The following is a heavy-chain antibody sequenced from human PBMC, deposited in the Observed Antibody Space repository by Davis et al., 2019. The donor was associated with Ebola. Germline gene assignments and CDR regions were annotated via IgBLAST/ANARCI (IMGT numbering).Heavy chain of an antibody. V-gene: IGHV1-18*04. Sequence: ASVKVSCKASGYTFTSYGISRVRQAPGQGLEWMGWISAYNGNTNYAQKLQGRVTMTTDTSTSTAYMELRSLRSDDTTVYYCARVGEDSSGYYYIAHYCDYWGQGTLVTVSS. CDR2: ISAYNGNT. CDR3: ARVGEDSSGYYYIAHYCDY. D-gene: IGHD3-22*01. J-gene: IGHJ4*02. CDR1: GYTFTSYG.